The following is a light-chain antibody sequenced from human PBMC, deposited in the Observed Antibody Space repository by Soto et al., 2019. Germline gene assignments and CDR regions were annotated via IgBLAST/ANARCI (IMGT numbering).Light chain of an antibody. CDR3: QQRTNWPPLT. CDR2: DAS. V-gene: IGKV3-11*01. J-gene: IGKJ4*01. CDR1: QSVGTY. Sequence: EIVLTQSPATLSLSPGERATLSCRASQSVGTYLAWYQQKPGQAPRLLIYDASNRATGIPARFSGSGSGPDFTLTVSGLELEDFAVYYCQQRTNWPPLTFGGGDKVAIK.